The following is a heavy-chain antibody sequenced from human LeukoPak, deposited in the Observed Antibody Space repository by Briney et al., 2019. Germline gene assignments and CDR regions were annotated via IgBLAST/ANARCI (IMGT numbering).Heavy chain of an antibody. CDR3: ASRLVVSCSSSSCRTHFDY. D-gene: IGHD2-2*01. Sequence: SETLSLTCTVAGDSITGHSWSWSRQPPGKGVEWSGYIYATGKTNYNPSLQSRVTISLDTSQNPFSLKLSSVTAADTATDYCASRLVVSCSSSSCRTHFDYWGQGTLVTVSS. V-gene: IGHV4-59*11. CDR1: GDSITGHS. CDR2: IYATGKT. J-gene: IGHJ4*02.